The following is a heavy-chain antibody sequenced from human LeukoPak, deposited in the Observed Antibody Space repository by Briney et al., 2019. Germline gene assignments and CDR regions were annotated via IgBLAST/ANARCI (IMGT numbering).Heavy chain of an antibody. V-gene: IGHV1-46*01. CDR1: GYTFTSYY. CDR3: ARVGKPPADY. J-gene: IGHJ4*02. CDR2: INPSGGST. Sequence: ASVKVSCKASGYTFTSYYMHWVRQAPGQGLEWMGIINPSGGSTSYAQKFQGRVTMTTDTSTSTAYMELRSLRSDDTAVYHCARVGKPPADYWGQGTLVTVSS. D-gene: IGHD2-2*01.